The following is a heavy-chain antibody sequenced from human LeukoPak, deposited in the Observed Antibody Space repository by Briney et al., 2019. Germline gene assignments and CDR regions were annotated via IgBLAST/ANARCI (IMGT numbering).Heavy chain of an antibody. CDR2: IYHSGST. Sequence: PSETLSLTGTVSGYSISSGYYWGWIRQPPGKGLEWIGSIYHSGSTYYNPSLKSRVTISVDTSKNQFSLKLSSVTAADTAVYYCARDKTGTTPYDAFDIWGQGTMVTVSS. D-gene: IGHD1-7*01. J-gene: IGHJ3*02. CDR3: ARDKTGTTPYDAFDI. V-gene: IGHV4-38-2*02. CDR1: GYSISSGYY.